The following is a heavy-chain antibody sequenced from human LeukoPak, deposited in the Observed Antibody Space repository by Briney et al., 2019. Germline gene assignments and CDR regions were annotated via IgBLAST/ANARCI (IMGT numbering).Heavy chain of an antibody. V-gene: IGHV4-39*01. J-gene: IGHJ4*02. CDR2: IYYSGST. Sequence: SETLSLTCTVSGGSISSSSYYWGWIRQPPGKGLEWIGSIYYSGSTYYNPSPKSRVTISVDTSKNQFSLKLSSVTVADTAVYYCATTALHYYDSSGYYSLFDYWGQGTLVTVSS. D-gene: IGHD3-22*01. CDR3: ATTALHYYDSSGYYSLFDY. CDR1: GGSISSSSYY.